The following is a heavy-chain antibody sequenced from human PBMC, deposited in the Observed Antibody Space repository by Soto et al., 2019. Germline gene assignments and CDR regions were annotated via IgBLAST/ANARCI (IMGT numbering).Heavy chain of an antibody. V-gene: IGHV4-59*08. CDR1: GGSISSYY. CDR3: ARRRIPYYFDY. CDR2: IYYSGST. Sequence: SETLSLTCTVSGGSISSYYWSWIRQPPGKGLEWIGYIYYSGSTNYNPSLRSRVTISVDTSKNQFSLKLSSVTAADTAVYYCARRRIPYYFDYWGQGTLVTVSS. J-gene: IGHJ4*02. D-gene: IGHD5-18*01.